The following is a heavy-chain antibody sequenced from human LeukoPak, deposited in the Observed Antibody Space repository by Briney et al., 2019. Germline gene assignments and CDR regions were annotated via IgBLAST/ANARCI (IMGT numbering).Heavy chain of an antibody. J-gene: IGHJ4*02. CDR3: AKDYYDSSGYYFFDY. Sequence: PGGSLRLSCAASGFTFSSYAMSWVRQAPGKGLEWVSAISGSGGSTYYADSVKGRFTISRDNSKNTLYLQMNSLRAVDTAVYYCAKDYYDSSGYYFFDYWGQGTLVTVSS. CDR1: GFTFSSYA. D-gene: IGHD3-22*01. V-gene: IGHV3-23*01. CDR2: ISGSGGST.